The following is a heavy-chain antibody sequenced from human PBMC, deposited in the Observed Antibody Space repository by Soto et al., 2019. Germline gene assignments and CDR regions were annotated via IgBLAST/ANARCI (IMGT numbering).Heavy chain of an antibody. CDR3: AKDLSAYGDHEHYFDY. D-gene: IGHD4-17*01. CDR1: GFTFSSYG. Sequence: GESLRLSCAASGFTFSSYGMHWVRQAPGKGLEWVAVISYDGSNKYYADSVKGRFTISRDNSKNTLYLQMNSLRAEDTAMYYCAKDLSAYGDHEHYFDYWGQGTLVTVSS. V-gene: IGHV3-30*18. J-gene: IGHJ4*02. CDR2: ISYDGSNK.